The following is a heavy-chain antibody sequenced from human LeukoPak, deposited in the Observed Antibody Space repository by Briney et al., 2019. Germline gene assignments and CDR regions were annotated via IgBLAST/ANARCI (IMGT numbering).Heavy chain of an antibody. CDR3: ARAPREGVAARRDWFDP. J-gene: IGHJ5*02. CDR1: GGSFSGYY. D-gene: IGHD6-6*01. V-gene: IGHV4-34*01. Sequence: PSETLSLTCAVYGGSFSGYYWGWIRQPPGKGLAWIGEINHSGSTNYNPSLKSRVTISVDTSKNQFSLKLSSVTAADTAVYYCARAPREGVAARRDWFDPWGQGTLVTVSS. CDR2: INHSGST.